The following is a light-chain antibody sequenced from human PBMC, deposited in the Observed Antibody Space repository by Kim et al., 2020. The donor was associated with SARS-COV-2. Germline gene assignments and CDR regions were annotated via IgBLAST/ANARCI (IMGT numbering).Light chain of an antibody. CDR3: CSYVGTYTYV. CDR2: DVT. V-gene: IGLV2-11*01. Sequence: QSALTQPRSVSGSPGQSVTISCTGTSSDIGAYNYVSWYQQLPGKAPKLMIYDVTERPSGVPDRFSGSKSGNTASLTISGLQAEDEADYYCCSYVGTYTYVFGIGTKVTVL. J-gene: IGLJ1*01. CDR1: SSDIGAYNY.